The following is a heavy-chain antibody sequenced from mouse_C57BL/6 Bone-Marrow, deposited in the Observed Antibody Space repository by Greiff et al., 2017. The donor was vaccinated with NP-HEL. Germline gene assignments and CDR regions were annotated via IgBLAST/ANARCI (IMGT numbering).Heavy chain of an antibody. CDR1: GFTFSGYG. CDR2: ISSGGSYT. D-gene: IGHD3-3*01. V-gene: IGHV5-6*01. Sequence: EVQGVESGGDLVKPGGSLKLSCAASGFTFSGYGMSWVRQTPDKRLEWVATISSGGSYTYYPDSVKGRFTISRDNAKNTLYLQLSSLKSEDTAMYYCARRGRDPYLYFDVWGTGTTVTVSS. CDR3: ARRGRDPYLYFDV. J-gene: IGHJ1*03.